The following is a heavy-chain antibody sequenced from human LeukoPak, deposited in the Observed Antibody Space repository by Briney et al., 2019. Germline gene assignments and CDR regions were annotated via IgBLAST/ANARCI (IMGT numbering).Heavy chain of an antibody. CDR3: ARQGVCTNGVCYTTFDY. Sequence: GESLKISCKGSGYSFTGYWIGWVRQMPGKGLEWMGIIYPGDSDTRYSPSFQGQATISADKSISTAYLQWSSLKASDTAMYYCARQGVCTNGVCYTTFDYWGQGTLVTVSS. D-gene: IGHD2-8*01. V-gene: IGHV5-51*01. CDR1: GYSFTGYW. J-gene: IGHJ4*02. CDR2: IYPGDSDT.